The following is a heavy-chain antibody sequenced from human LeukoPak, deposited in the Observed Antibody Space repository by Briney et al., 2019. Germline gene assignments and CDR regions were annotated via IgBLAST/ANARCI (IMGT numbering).Heavy chain of an antibody. J-gene: IGHJ4*02. CDR2: ISDSGGST. Sequence: PGDSLRLSCAASGFTFSSYAMSWVRQAPGKGLEWVSAISDSGGSTYYADSVKGRFTISRDTSKNTLFLQMNSLRVEDTAVYYCAVGDYADYWGQGALVTVSS. V-gene: IGHV3-23*01. D-gene: IGHD2-15*01. CDR1: GFTFSSYA. CDR3: AVGDYADY.